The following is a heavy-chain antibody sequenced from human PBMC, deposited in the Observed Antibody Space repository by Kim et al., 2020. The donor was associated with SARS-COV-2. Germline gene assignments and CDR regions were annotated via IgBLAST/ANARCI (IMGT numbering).Heavy chain of an antibody. D-gene: IGHD3-10*01. Sequence: PVKGRFTIARDDSKNTLYLQMNSLKTEDTAVYDCTPTPLLWFGELLGFDYWGQGTLVTVSS. V-gene: IGHV3-15*01. CDR3: TPTPLLWFGELLGFDY. J-gene: IGHJ4*02.